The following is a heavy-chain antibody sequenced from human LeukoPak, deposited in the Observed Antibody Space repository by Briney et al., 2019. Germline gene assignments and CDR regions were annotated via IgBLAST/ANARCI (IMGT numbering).Heavy chain of an antibody. Sequence: ASVKVSCKASGYTFTSYGISWVRQAPGQGLEWMGWISAYNGNTNYAQKLQGRVTMTTDTSTSTAYIELRSLRSDDTAVYYCAICRRYCSRDWFDPWGQGTLVTVSS. J-gene: IGHJ5*02. CDR1: GYTFTSYG. V-gene: IGHV1-18*01. D-gene: IGHD2-15*01. CDR3: AICRRYCSRDWFDP. CDR2: ISAYNGNT.